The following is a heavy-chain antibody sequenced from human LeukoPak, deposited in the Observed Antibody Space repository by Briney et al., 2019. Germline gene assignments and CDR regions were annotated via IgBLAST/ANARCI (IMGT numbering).Heavy chain of an antibody. CDR1: GGSIISSPYH. D-gene: IGHD2-21*02. V-gene: IGHV4-39*07. CDR3: ARSMVTTDRNFDH. Sequence: PSESLSLTCTVSGGSIISSPYHWAWIRQPPGRGPEWIATVSHSGATQYNPSLTGRVAISLDTSKNLFSLSLNSVTAADTAVFYCARSMVTTDRNFDHWGQGTLVTVSS. J-gene: IGHJ4*02. CDR2: VSHSGAT.